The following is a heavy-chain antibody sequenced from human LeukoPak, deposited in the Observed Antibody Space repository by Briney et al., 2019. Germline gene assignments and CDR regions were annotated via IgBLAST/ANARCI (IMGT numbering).Heavy chain of an antibody. Sequence: GGSLRLSCAASRFTFSDYWMSWVRQAPGTGLEWVANIKKDGSEKYYVDSVKGRFTISRDNAKNSLYLQMNSLRAEDTAIYYCARGKYSGNDYHFDYWGQGTLVIVSS. D-gene: IGHD5-12*01. CDR1: RFTFSDYW. V-gene: IGHV3-7*03. CDR2: IKKDGSEK. J-gene: IGHJ4*02. CDR3: ARGKYSGNDYHFDY.